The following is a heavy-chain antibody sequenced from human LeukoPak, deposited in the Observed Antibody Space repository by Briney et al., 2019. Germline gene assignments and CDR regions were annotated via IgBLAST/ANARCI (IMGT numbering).Heavy chain of an antibody. CDR3: AKAGVGGTKYFFDF. Sequence: GGSLRLSCAASGFTFTKYAKTWVRQPPGKGLEWVASISGSGGSTYYADSVKGRFTISRDTSKNMLFLEMNSLRAEDTAVYYCAKAGVGGTKYFFDFWGQGTLVTVSS. CDR1: GFTFTKYA. D-gene: IGHD1-26*01. V-gene: IGHV3-23*01. CDR2: ISGSGGST. J-gene: IGHJ4*02.